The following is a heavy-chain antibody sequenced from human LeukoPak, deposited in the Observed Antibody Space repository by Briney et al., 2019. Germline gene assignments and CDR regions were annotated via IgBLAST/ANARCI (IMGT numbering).Heavy chain of an antibody. V-gene: IGHV3-30-3*01. CDR1: GFTFSSYA. CDR3: ARESDNYDYVWGSYRYTGGFDY. Sequence: PGGSLRLSCAASGFTFSSYAMHWVRQAPGKGLEWVAVISYDGSNKYYADSVKGRFTISRDNSKNTLYLQMNSLRAEDTAVYYCARESDNYDYVWGSYRYTGGFDYWGQGTLVTVSS. J-gene: IGHJ4*02. CDR2: ISYDGSNK. D-gene: IGHD3-16*02.